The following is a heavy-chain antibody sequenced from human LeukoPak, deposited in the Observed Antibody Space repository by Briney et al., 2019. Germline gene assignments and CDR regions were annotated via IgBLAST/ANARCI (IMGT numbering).Heavy chain of an antibody. CDR3: ATSGGN. CDR1: GGSISSRNW. V-gene: IGHV4-4*02. CDR2: IYQSGRT. Sequence: SGTLSLTCAVSGGSISSRNWWSWVRQPPGKGLEWIGEIYQSGRTNYKPSPKSRVTMSIDQSRNQFSLNLNSVSAADTAVYYCATSGGNWGQGTLVTVSS. D-gene: IGHD3-10*01. J-gene: IGHJ4*02.